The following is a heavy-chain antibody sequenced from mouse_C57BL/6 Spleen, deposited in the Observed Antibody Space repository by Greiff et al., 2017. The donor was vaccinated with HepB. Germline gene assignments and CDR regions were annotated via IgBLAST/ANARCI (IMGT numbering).Heavy chain of an antibody. V-gene: IGHV1-15*01. D-gene: IGHD1-1*01. CDR1: GYTFTDYE. Sequence: VQLQQSGAELVRPGASVTLSCKASGYTFTDYEMHWVKQTPVHGLEWIGAIDPETGGTAYNQKFKGKAILTADKSSSTAYMELRSLTSEDSAVYYCTKLYYYGSSDYWGQGTTLTVSS. CDR2: IDPETGGT. CDR3: TKLYYYGSSDY. J-gene: IGHJ2*01.